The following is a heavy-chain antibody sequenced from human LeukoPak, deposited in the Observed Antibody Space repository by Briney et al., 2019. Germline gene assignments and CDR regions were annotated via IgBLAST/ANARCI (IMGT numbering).Heavy chain of an antibody. J-gene: IGHJ4*02. D-gene: IGHD3-16*02. Sequence: HPSETLSLTCTVSGGSINSSSHYWGWIRQPPGKGLEWIGSMYHSGSTYYNPSLKSRVSLSADTSKNQFSLRLRSVTAADTAVYYCARVRLSVFENWGQGTLATVSS. V-gene: IGHV4-39*07. CDR3: ARVRLSVFEN. CDR2: MYHSGST. CDR1: GGSINSSSHY.